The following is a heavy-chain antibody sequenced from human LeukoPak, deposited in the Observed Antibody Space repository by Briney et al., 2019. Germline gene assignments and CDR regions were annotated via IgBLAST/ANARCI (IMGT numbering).Heavy chain of an antibody. CDR3: ARVTGYVMEDYFDY. J-gene: IGHJ4*02. D-gene: IGHD6-13*01. Sequence: SETLSLTCTVSGGSISSYYWSWIRQPPGKGLEWIGYIYYSGSTNYNPSLKSRDTISVDTSKNQFSLGLSSVTAADTAVYYCARVTGYVMEDYFDYWGQGTLVTVSS. CDR2: IYYSGST. V-gene: IGHV4-59*01. CDR1: GGSISSYY.